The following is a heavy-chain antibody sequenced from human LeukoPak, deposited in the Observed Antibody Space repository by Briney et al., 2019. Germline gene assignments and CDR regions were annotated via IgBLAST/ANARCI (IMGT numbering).Heavy chain of an antibody. D-gene: IGHD1-26*01. CDR3: ATPKSYIVGATIDAFDI. CDR1: GYTLTELS. V-gene: IGHV1-24*01. J-gene: IGHJ3*02. Sequence: VASVTVSCKVSGYTLTELSMHWVRQAPGKGLEWMGGFDPEDGETIYAQKFQGRVTMTEDTSTDTAYMELSSLRSEDTAVYYCATPKSYIVGATIDAFDIWGQGTMVTVSS. CDR2: FDPEDGET.